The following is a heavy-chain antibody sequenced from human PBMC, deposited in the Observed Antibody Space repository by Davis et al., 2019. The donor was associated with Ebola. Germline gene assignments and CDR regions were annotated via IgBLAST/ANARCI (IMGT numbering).Heavy chain of an antibody. J-gene: IGHJ4*02. CDR3: ARDQGTAMLYY. Sequence: ASVKVSCKASGYIFSIYTIHWVRQAPGQSLEWMGWINAGSGDTKYSQKFQGRITISRDTSANTAYMELSSLRSEDSAVYYCARDQGTAMLYYWGQGTLVTVSS. D-gene: IGHD5-18*01. CDR1: GYIFSIYT. V-gene: IGHV1-3*01. CDR2: INAGSGDT.